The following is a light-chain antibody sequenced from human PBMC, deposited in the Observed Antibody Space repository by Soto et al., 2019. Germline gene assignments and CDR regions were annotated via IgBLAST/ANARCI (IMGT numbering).Light chain of an antibody. CDR2: LAS. Sequence: EIVMTQSPLSLTVTPGEPASISCKSSQSLQHNNGNTLLDWYMQKPGQSPQLLIYLASRRAPGAPDRGSGNGSSPDCTLRISTVEADGAVIYYCMQALQTPRTFGQGTKLDI. J-gene: IGKJ1*01. CDR1: QSLQHNNGNTL. CDR3: MQALQTPRT. V-gene: IGKV2-28*01.